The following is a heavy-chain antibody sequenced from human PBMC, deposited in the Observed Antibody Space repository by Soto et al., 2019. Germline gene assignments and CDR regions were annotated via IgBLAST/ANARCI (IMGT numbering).Heavy chain of an antibody. Sequence: GGSLRLSCVASGFTFSSHWMHWVRQAPGQGLEWVSRIQSDGSTTHYADSVKGRFTISRDNAKNTLHLQMNSLRAEDTAVYYCAGAVLGYAYYYAMDVWGQGTTVTVSS. CDR1: GFTFSSHW. D-gene: IGHD5-18*01. J-gene: IGHJ6*02. CDR2: IQSDGSTT. V-gene: IGHV3-74*01. CDR3: AGAVLGYAYYYAMDV.